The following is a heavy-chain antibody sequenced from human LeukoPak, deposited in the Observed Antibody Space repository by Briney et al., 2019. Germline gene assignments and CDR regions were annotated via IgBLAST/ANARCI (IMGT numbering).Heavy chain of an antibody. V-gene: IGHV4-39*07. Sequence: SETLSLTCTVSSGSISSTSYYWGWIRQPPGTGLEWIGSMYYSGTTYYNPSLKSRVTMSVDTSKNQFSLKLSSVIAADTAVYYCARERRDASSWYVPTWFDPWGQGTLVSVSS. CDR2: MYYSGTT. D-gene: IGHD6-13*01. J-gene: IGHJ5*02. CDR3: ARERRDASSWYVPTWFDP. CDR1: SGSISSTSYY.